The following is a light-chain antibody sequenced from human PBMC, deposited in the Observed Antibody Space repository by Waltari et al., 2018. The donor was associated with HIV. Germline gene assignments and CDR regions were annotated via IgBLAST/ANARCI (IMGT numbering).Light chain of an antibody. CDR1: QSIDTL. V-gene: IGKV1-5*03. CDR2: KTS. CDR3: QHYNTSSPWT. J-gene: IGKJ1*01. Sequence: DIQMTQSPSTLSTSVGDRITITCRASQSIDTLLAWYQQKPGKAPKLLVYKTSSLQSGVPSRFSGSGSGTEFTLTISSLQPDDFATYYCQHYNTSSPWTFGQGTRVDI.